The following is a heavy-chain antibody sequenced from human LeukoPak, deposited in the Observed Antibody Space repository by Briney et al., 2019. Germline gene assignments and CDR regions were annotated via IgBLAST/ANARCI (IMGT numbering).Heavy chain of an antibody. CDR3: AKGQLSGQTFDY. CDR1: GFTFSSYG. V-gene: IGHV3-30*18. D-gene: IGHD5-18*01. J-gene: IGHJ4*02. Sequence: GGSLRLSCAASGFTFSSYGMHWVRQAPGKGLEWVAVIPYDGSNKYYADSVKGRFTISRDNSKNTLYLQMNSLRAEDTAVYYCAKGQLSGQTFDYWGQGTLVTVSS. CDR2: IPYDGSNK.